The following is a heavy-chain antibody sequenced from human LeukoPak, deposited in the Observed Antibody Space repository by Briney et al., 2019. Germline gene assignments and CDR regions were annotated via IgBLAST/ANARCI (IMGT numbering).Heavy chain of an antibody. D-gene: IGHD3-22*01. Sequence: SETLSLTCAVSGYSISGGYYWGWIRQPAGKGLEWIGRIYTSGSTNYNPSLKSRVTISVDTSKNQFSLKLSSVTAADTAVYYCATGTYYYDSSGYYYPPDYWGQGTLVTVSS. CDR1: GYSISGGYY. J-gene: IGHJ4*02. CDR3: ATGTYYYDSSGYYYPPDY. CDR2: IYTSGST. V-gene: IGHV4-38-2*01.